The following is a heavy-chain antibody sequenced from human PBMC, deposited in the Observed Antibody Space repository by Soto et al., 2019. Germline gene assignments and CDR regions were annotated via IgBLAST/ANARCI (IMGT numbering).Heavy chain of an antibody. J-gene: IGHJ5*02. D-gene: IGHD3-3*01. CDR1: GFTFSSYG. V-gene: IGHV3-33*01. CDR2: IWYDGSNK. CDR3: ARYPHDFWSGYPLFDP. Sequence: GGSLRLSCAASGFTFSSYGMHWVRQAPGKGLEWVAVIWYDGSNKYYADSVKGRFTISRDNSKNTLYLQMNSLRAEDTAVYYCARYPHDFWSGYPLFDPWGQGTLVTVSS.